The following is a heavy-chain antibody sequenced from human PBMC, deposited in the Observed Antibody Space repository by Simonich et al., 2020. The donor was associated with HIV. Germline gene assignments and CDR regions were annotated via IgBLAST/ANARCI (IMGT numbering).Heavy chain of an antibody. CDR3: ARGIRAGDFYSQYYYYMDV. V-gene: IGHV4-34*01. CDR2: INHSGST. Sequence: QVQLQQWGAGLLKPSETLSLTCAVYGASFNAYYWSWIRQSPGKGLEWIGEINHSGSTNDKPSLKSRLTISADTSKNQFSLKLTSVTAADTAVYYCARGIRAGDFYSQYYYYMDVWGKGTTVIVSS. J-gene: IGHJ6*03. D-gene: IGHD2-21*02. CDR1: GASFNAYY.